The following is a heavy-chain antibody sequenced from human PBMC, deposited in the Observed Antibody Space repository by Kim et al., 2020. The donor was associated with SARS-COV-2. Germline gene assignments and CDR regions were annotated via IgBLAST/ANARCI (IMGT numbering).Heavy chain of an antibody. CDR1: GYTFTGYY. J-gene: IGHJ4*02. D-gene: IGHD6-19*01. V-gene: IGHV1-2*06. CDR2: TNPNSGGT. CDR3: ARSTLSIAVAGTTDY. Sequence: ASVKVSCKASGYTFTGYYMHWVRQAPGQGLEWMGRTNPNSGGTNYAQKFQGRVTMTRDTSNSTAYMELSRLRSDDTAVYYCARSTLSIAVAGTTDYWDQGTLVTIAS.